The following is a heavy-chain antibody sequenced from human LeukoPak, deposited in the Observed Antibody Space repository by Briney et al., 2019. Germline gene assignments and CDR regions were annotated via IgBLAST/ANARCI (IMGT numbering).Heavy chain of an antibody. D-gene: IGHD3-22*01. Sequence: GGSLRLSCAASGFTFSDYYMSWIRQAPGKGLEWVSYISSSGSTIYYADSVKGRFTISGDNAKNSLYLQMNSLRAEDTAVYYCASGYDSSGYYLLDYYYGMDVWGQGTTVTGSS. CDR1: GFTFSDYY. V-gene: IGHV3-11*01. CDR2: ISSSGSTI. CDR3: ASGYDSSGYYLLDYYYGMDV. J-gene: IGHJ6*02.